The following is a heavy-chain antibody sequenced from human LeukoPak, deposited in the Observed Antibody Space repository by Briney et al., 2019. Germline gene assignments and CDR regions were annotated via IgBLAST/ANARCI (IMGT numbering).Heavy chain of an antibody. D-gene: IGHD6-19*01. J-gene: IGHJ4*02. CDR3: ARGPSRYGGIAVAGTVVDY. Sequence: ASVKVSCKASGYTFTSYGISWVRQAPGQGREWMGWISAYNGNTNYAQKLQGRVTMTTDTSTSTAYMELRSLRSDDTAVYYCARGPSRYGGIAVAGTVVDYWGQGTLVTVSS. CDR1: GYTFTSYG. V-gene: IGHV1-18*01. CDR2: ISAYNGNT.